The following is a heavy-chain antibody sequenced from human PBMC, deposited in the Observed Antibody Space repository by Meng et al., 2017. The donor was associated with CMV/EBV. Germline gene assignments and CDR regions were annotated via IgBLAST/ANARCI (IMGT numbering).Heavy chain of an antibody. CDR3: ARVMGPNRTPYYFDY. CDR2: IYYSGST. CDR1: GGSISSGDYY. V-gene: IGHV4-30-4*08. J-gene: IGHJ4*02. D-gene: IGHD1-14*01. Sequence: QVQLEESGPGLAKPSATLYLPCTVSGGSISSGDYYWSWIRQPPGKGLEWIGYIYYSGSTYYNPSLKSRVTISVDTSKNQFSLKLSSVTAADTAVYYCARVMGPNRTPYYFDYWGQGTLVTVSS.